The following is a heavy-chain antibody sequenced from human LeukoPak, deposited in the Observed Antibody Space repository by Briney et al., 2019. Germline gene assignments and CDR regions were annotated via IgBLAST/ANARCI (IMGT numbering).Heavy chain of an antibody. Sequence: PSETLSLTCTVSGGSISSSSYYWGWIRQPPGKGLEWIGTIYYSGSTYYNPSLEGRVTISVDTSKNQFSLKLSSVTAADTAVYYCARRSTIFGVVTVAAGMDVWGQGTTVTVSS. D-gene: IGHD3-3*01. CDR1: GGSISSSSYY. CDR2: IYYSGST. V-gene: IGHV4-39*01. CDR3: ARRSTIFGVVTVAAGMDV. J-gene: IGHJ6*02.